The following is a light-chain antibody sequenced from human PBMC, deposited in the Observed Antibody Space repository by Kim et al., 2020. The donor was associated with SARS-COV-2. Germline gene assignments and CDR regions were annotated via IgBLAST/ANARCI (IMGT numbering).Light chain of an antibody. CDR1: HTFDLI. V-gene: IGKV3-11*01. J-gene: IGKJ4*01. CDR3: QQRGSWPPALT. Sequence: LGERAPPSSRASHTFDLILAWFPPTPGPPPWLLIFGATILAAGIPGRFSGSGSGTDFSLTIGSLAPEDFAVYYFQQRGSWPPALTFGGGTKVDI. CDR2: GAT.